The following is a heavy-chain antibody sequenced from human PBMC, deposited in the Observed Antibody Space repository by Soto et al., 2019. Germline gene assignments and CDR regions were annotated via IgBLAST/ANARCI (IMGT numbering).Heavy chain of an antibody. CDR2: LYWADEK. D-gene: IGHD1-1*01. Sequence: QITLKESGPTLVKPTQTLTLTCTFSGFSLSSSGLGVGWIRQPPGKALEWLALLYWADEKRYGPSLKSKLTIAKDTSKTPLVLTMTNMDPVDPATYYCAHTTVDGFFDSWGQGTLVTVSS. J-gene: IGHJ4*02. CDR1: GFSLSSSGLG. V-gene: IGHV2-5*05. CDR3: AHTTVDGFFDS.